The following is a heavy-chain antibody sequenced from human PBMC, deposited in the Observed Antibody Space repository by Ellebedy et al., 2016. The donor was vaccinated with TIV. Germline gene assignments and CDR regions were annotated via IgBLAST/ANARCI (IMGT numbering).Heavy chain of an antibody. J-gene: IGHJ6*03. Sequence: ASVKVSCXASGYTFTSYDINWVRQATGQGFEWMGWMNPNSGNTGYAQKFQGRVTMTRNTSISTAYMELSSLRSEDTAVYYCARDSSTPTADYYYYYYMDVWGKGTTVTVSS. V-gene: IGHV1-8*01. CDR1: GYTFTSYD. CDR3: ARDSSTPTADYYYYYYMDV. CDR2: MNPNSGNT. D-gene: IGHD6-13*01.